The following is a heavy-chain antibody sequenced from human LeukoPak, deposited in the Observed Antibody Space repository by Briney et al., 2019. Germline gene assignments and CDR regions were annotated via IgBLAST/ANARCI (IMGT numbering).Heavy chain of an antibody. CDR1: GGSFSGYY. CDR3: AGQRAYGGPEY. CDR2: INHSGST. Sequence: SETLSLTCAVYGGSFSGYYWSWIRQPPGKGLEWIGEINHSGSTNYNPSLKSRVTISVDTSKNQFSLNLTSVTAADTAVYYCAGQRAYGGPEYWGQGTLVTVSS. D-gene: IGHD2-21*01. J-gene: IGHJ4*02. V-gene: IGHV4-34*01.